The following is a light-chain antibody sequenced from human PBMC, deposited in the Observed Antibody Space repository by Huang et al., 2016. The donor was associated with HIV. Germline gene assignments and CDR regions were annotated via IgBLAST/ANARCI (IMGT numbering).Light chain of an antibody. CDR3: LQYEDYQAST. V-gene: IGKV1-17*03. J-gene: IGKJ1*01. CDR1: QDIDNY. Sequence: DIQMTQSPSAMSASVGDRVTITCRASQDIDNYLAWFQQKPGKVPKRLIFAASGLQSGVPSRFSDSGSGREFTLTISSLQPEDFVTYYCLQYEDYQASTFGQGTRVEIK. CDR2: AAS.